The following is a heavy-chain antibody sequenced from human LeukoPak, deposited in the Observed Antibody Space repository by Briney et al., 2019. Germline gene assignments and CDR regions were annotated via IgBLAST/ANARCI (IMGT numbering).Heavy chain of an antibody. V-gene: IGHV3-74*01. CDR3: GRGCSATSCIGDY. CDR1: GFTFSSYW. CDR2: IKGDERIT. D-gene: IGHD2-2*01. J-gene: IGHJ4*02. Sequence: PGGSLRLSCAASGFTFSSYWMHWVRQAPGTGLVWVSGIKGDERITDYADSARGRFTISRDNAKNTVYLQMNSLRVEDTAVYYCGRGCSATSCIGDYGGQGVLVTVSS.